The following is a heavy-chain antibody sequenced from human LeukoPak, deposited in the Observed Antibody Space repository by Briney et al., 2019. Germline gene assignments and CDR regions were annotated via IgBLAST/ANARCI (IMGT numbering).Heavy chain of an antibody. V-gene: IGHV4-34*01. J-gene: IGHJ4*02. CDR2: INHSGST. D-gene: IGHD6-19*01. Sequence: SETLSLTCAVYGGSFSGYYWSWIRQPPGKGLEWIGEINHSGSTNYNTSLKSRVTISVDTSKNQFSLKLSSVTAADTAVYYCATSRYSSIPFDYWGQGTLVTVSS. CDR3: ATSRYSSIPFDY. CDR1: GGSFSGYY.